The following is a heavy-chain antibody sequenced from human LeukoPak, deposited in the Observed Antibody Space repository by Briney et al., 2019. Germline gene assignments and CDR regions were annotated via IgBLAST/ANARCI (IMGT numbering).Heavy chain of an antibody. Sequence: PGGSLRLSCAASGFTFSDYYMSWIRQAPGKGLEWVSYISSSGSTIYYADSVKGRFTISRDNAKNSLYLQMNSLRAEDTAVYYCAKDSNYYGSGSEVDYWGQGTLVTVSS. J-gene: IGHJ4*02. CDR3: AKDSNYYGSGSEVDY. CDR1: GFTFSDYY. CDR2: ISSSGSTI. V-gene: IGHV3-11*01. D-gene: IGHD3-10*01.